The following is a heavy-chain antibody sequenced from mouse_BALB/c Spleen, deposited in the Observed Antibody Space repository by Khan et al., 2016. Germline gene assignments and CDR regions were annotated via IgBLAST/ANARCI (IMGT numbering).Heavy chain of an antibody. CDR2: IYPYNGGT. CDR1: GYTFTDYN. CDR3: ARSNDWYFDV. Sequence: VQLKQSGPDLVKPGASVKISCKASGYTFTDYNMHWVKQSHGKSLEWIGYIYPYNGGTGYNQKFKNKAKLTVDNSSSTASMELRSLTSEDSAVYYCARSNDWYFDVWGAGTTVTVSS. J-gene: IGHJ1*01. V-gene: IGHV1S29*02.